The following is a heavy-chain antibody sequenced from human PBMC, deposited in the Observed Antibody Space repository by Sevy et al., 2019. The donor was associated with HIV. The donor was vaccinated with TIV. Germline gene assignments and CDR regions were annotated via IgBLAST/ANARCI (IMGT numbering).Heavy chain of an antibody. CDR1: GFTFSKAY. CDR2: IKNTTDGGTT. CDR3: TPLYRGLTTPTVP. D-gene: IGHD4-4*01. Sequence: GGSLRLSCAGSGFTFSKAYMNWVRQAQGQGLEWIGLIKNTTDGGTTNYATPVKGRFTISRDDSKNTPYLQMNNLKVEDKAVKYCTPLYRGLTTPTVPWGQGTLVTVSS. V-gene: IGHV3-15*01. J-gene: IGHJ5*02.